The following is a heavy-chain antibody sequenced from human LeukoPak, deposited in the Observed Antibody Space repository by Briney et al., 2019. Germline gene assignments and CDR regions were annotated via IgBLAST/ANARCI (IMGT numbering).Heavy chain of an antibody. CDR3: ARSRVFVSSWCFDY. D-gene: IGHD6-13*01. CDR2: IHYSGST. V-gene: IGHV4-59*01. J-gene: IGHJ4*02. CDR1: GGSISSYY. Sequence: SETLSLTCTVSGGSISSYYWSWIRQPPGKGLEWIGYIHYSGSTNYNPSLKSRVTISVDTSKNQFSLRLSSVTAADTAVYYCARSRVFVSSWCFDYWCQGTLVTVSS.